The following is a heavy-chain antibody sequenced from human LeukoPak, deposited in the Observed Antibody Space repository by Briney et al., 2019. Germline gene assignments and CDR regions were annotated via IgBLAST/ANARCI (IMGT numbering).Heavy chain of an antibody. CDR2: IYYSGST. Sequence: PSETLSLTCTVSGGSISSYYWSWIRQPPGKGLEWIGYIYYSGSTNYNPSLKSRVTISVDTSKNQFSLKLSSVTAADTAVYYCARQSWFGETFVMGFDPWGQGTLVTVSS. V-gene: IGHV4-59*01. J-gene: IGHJ5*02. CDR1: GGSISSYY. CDR3: ARQSWFGETFVMGFDP. D-gene: IGHD3-10*01.